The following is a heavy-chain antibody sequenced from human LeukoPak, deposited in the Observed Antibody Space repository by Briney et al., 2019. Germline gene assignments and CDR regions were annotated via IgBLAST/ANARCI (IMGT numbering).Heavy chain of an antibody. CDR2: IYYSGST. V-gene: IGHV4-59*12. Sequence: SETLSLTCTVSGGSISSYYWSWIRQPPGKGLEWIGYIYYSGSTNYNPSLKSRVTISVDTSKNQFSLKLSSVTAADTAVYYCARGRGSSSRRNYYYYMDVWGKGTTVTVSS. D-gene: IGHD6-13*01. J-gene: IGHJ6*03. CDR3: ARGRGSSSRRNYYYYMDV. CDR1: GGSISSYY.